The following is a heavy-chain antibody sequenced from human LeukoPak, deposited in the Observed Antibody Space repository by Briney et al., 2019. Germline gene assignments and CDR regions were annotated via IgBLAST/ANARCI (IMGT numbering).Heavy chain of an antibody. J-gene: IGHJ6*03. CDR2: THYSGST. CDR3: ARGYCSSTTCSGVGYMDV. D-gene: IGHD2-2*01. CDR1: SGSISSSDYH. V-gene: IGHV4-39*01. Sequence: SETLSLTCTVSSGSISSSDYHWGWIRQPPGKGLEWMGSTHYSGSTYYNPSLKSRVTVSVDTSKNQFSLILTSVTAADRAVYYCARGYCSSTTCSGVGYMDVWGKGTTVTVSS.